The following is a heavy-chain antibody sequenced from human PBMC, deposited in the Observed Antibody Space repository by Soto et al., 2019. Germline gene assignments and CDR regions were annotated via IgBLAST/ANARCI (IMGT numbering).Heavy chain of an antibody. CDR3: AREVVILWFGELKTPYYYYYMDV. D-gene: IGHD3-10*01. CDR1: GFTFSSYS. Sequence: GGSLRLSCAASGFTFSSYSMNWVRQAPGKGLEWVSYISSSSSTIYYADSVKGRFTISRDNAKNSLYLQMNSLRAEDTAVYYCAREVVILWFGELKTPYYYYYMDVWGKGTTVTVSS. V-gene: IGHV3-48*01. J-gene: IGHJ6*03. CDR2: ISSSSSTI.